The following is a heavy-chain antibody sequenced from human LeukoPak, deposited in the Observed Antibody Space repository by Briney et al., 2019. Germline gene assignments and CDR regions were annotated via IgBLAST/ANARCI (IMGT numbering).Heavy chain of an antibody. J-gene: IGHJ4*02. CDR3: ARDPGDGYNSAGDFDY. CDR2: IKQDGSEK. CDR1: GFTFSSYW. Sequence: GSLRLSCAASGFTFSSYWMSWVRQAPGKGLEWMANIKQDGSEKYYVDSVKGRFTISRDNAKNSLYLQMNSLRAEDTAVYYCARDPGDGYNSAGDFDYRGQGTLVTVSS. V-gene: IGHV3-7*01. D-gene: IGHD5-24*01.